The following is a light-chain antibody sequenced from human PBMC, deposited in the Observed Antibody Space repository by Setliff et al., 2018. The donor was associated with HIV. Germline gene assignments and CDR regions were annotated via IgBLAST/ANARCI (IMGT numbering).Light chain of an antibody. CDR1: DIGSKS. J-gene: IGLJ1*01. CDR3: QVWGSASEHYV. CDR2: DNS. V-gene: IGLV3-21*03. Sequence: SYELTQPPSVSVAPGKTATITCGGNDIGSKSVHWYQQKPGQAPVVVVSDNSDRPSGIPERFSGSDSANTATLTISRVEAGDEADYYCQVWGSASEHYVFGGGTKGTVL.